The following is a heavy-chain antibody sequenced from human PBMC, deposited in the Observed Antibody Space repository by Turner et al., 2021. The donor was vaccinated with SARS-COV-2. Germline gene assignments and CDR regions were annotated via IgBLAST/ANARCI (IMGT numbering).Heavy chain of an antibody. J-gene: IGHJ6*02. Sequence: EVQLVESGGGLVKPGGSLRLSCAASGFTFSSYSMNWVRQAPGKGLEWVSSISSSSSYIYYADSEKGRFTISRDNAKNSLYLQMNSLRAEDTAVYYCARDHRPVVVPAAKRAGSYYYGMDVWGQGTTVTVSS. CDR2: ISSSSSYI. CDR1: GFTFSSYS. CDR3: ARDHRPVVVPAAKRAGSYYYGMDV. D-gene: IGHD2-2*01. V-gene: IGHV3-21*01.